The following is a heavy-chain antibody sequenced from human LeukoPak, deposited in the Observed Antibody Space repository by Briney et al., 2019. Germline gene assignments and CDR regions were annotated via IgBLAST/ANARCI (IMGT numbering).Heavy chain of an antibody. V-gene: IGHV4-39*01. J-gene: IGHJ3*01. Sequence: SETLSLTCTVSGGSISSSSYYWGWIRQPPGKGLEWIGSIYYSGSTYYNPSLKSRVTISVDTSKTQFSLKLSSVTAADTAVYYCARHLTGIGAFDVWGQGTMVTVSS. CDR1: GGSISSSSYY. CDR3: ARHLTGIGAFDV. CDR2: IYYSGST. D-gene: IGHD1-1*01.